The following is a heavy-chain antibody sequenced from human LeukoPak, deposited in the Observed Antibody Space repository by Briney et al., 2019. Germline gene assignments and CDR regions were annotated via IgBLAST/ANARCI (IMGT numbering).Heavy chain of an antibody. CDR3: ARDLGDHLDY. CDR2: IIPIFGTA. D-gene: IGHD2-21*02. Sequence: GASVKVSCKASGGTFSSYAISWMRQAPGQGLEWMGGIIPIFGTANYAQKFQGRVTITADKSTSTAYMELSSLRSEGTAVYYCARDLGDHLDYWGQGTLVTVSS. V-gene: IGHV1-69*06. J-gene: IGHJ4*02. CDR1: GGTFSSYA.